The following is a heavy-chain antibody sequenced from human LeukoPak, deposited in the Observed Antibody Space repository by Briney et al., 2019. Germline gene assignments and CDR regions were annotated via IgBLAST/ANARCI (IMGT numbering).Heavy chain of an antibody. D-gene: IGHD4-17*01. J-gene: IGHJ6*04. CDR1: GGSITSGGYS. CDR2: IYHSGST. V-gene: IGHV4-30-2*01. CDR3: ASGPVTHYYGMDV. Sequence: SETLSLTCAVPGGSITSGGYSWSWIRQPPGKGLEWIGDIYHSGSTYYNPSLKSRVTISVDRSKNQFSLKLSSVTAADTAVYYCASGPVTHYYGMDVWGKGTTVTVSS.